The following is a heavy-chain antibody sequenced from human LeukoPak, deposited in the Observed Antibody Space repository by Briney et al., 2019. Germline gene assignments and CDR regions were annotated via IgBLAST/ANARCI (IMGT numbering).Heavy chain of an antibody. V-gene: IGHV1-8*03. CDR3: ARGRGGYSYGRYYFDY. J-gene: IGHJ4*02. Sequence: ASVKVSCKASGYTFTSYDINWVRQATGQGLEWMGWMHPNSGNTGYAQKFQDRVTITRNTSISTAYMELSSLRSEDTAVYYCARGRGGYSYGRYYFDYWGQGTLVTVSS. CDR2: MHPNSGNT. D-gene: IGHD5-18*01. CDR1: GYTFTSYD.